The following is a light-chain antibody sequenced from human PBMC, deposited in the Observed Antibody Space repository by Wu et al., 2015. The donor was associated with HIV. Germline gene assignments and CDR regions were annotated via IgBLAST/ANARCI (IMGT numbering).Light chain of an antibody. Sequence: EIVLTQSPATLSLSPGERATLSCRASQSVSYYLAWYQQKPGRAPRLLIYGASNRATGIPARFSGSGSGTDFTLTISSLDPEDFAVYYCQQRSNWPRLTFGGGTKVEIK. CDR1: QSVSYY. J-gene: IGKJ4*01. V-gene: IGKV3-11*01. CDR3: QQRSNWPRLT. CDR2: GAS.